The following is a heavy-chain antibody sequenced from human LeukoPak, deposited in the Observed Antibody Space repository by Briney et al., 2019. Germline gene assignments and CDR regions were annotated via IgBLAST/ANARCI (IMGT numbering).Heavy chain of an antibody. V-gene: IGHV3-23*01. CDR1: GFTFSNYA. CDR2: ISGSGGNT. CDR3: ARDHLGTGSPTLDY. D-gene: IGHD7-27*01. Sequence: GGSLRLSCAASGFTFSNYAMSWVRQAPGKGLEWVSAISGSGGNTFYADSVKGRFTISRDNSKNTLYLQMNSLRAEDTAVYYCARDHLGTGSPTLDYWGQGTLVTVSS. J-gene: IGHJ4*02.